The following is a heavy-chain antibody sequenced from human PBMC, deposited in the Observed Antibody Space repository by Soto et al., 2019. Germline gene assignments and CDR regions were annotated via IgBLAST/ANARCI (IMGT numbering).Heavy chain of an antibody. D-gene: IGHD6-19*01. CDR3: ANPIKSSGWYYFDY. Sequence: GGSLRLSCAASGFTFSSYGMHWVRQAPGKGLEWVAVISYDGSNKYYADSVKGRFTISRDNSKNTLYLQMNSLRAEDTAVYYCANPIKSSGWYYFDYWGQGTLATVSS. CDR2: ISYDGSNK. V-gene: IGHV3-30*18. CDR1: GFTFSSYG. J-gene: IGHJ4*02.